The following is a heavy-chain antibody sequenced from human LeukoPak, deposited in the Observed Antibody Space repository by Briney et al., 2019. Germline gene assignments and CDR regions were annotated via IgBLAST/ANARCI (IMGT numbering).Heavy chain of an antibody. Sequence: ASVKVSCKASGYTFTSYAISWVRQAPGQGLDYMGWISAYNGATNYAQKFQGRVTLTTESSTRTAYMELRSLTSDDTAVYYCARLYSSGWPLECMDVWGQGTTVTVSS. CDR1: GYTFTSYA. J-gene: IGHJ6*02. CDR2: ISAYNGAT. CDR3: ARLYSSGWPLECMDV. V-gene: IGHV1-18*01. D-gene: IGHD6-19*01.